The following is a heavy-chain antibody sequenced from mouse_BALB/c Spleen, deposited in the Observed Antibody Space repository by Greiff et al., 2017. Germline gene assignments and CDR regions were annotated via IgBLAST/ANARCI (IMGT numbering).Heavy chain of an antibody. J-gene: IGHJ4*01. V-gene: IGHV5-6-4*01. Sequence: EVKLMESGGGLVKPGGSLKLSCAASGFTFSSYTMSWVRQTPEKRLEWVATISSGGSYTYYPDSVKGRFTISRDNAKNTLYLQMSSLKSEDTAMYYCTLIYYGNYYAMDYWGQGTSVTVSS. CDR1: GFTFSSYT. CDR3: TLIYYGNYYAMDY. CDR2: ISSGGSYT. D-gene: IGHD2-1*01.